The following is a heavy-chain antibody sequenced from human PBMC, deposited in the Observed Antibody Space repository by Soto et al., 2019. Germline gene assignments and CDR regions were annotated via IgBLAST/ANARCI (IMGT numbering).Heavy chain of an antibody. CDR2: ISGGGSYI. CDR3: ARDSDCHSTSCFFPPHV. CDR1: GFTFSDEN. D-gene: IGHD2-2*01. Sequence: VGSLRLSCSASGFTFSDENMSWVRQVPGKGLEWVSGISGGGSYIFYADSVQGRFSISRDNPKNSLFLEMNSLRVEDTAVYYCARDSDCHSTSCFFPPHVWGQGTTVTVSS. V-gene: IGHV3-21*06. J-gene: IGHJ6*02.